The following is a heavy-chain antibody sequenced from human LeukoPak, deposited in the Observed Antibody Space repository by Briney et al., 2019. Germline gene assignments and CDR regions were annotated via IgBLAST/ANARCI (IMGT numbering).Heavy chain of an antibody. CDR1: RFSISDYY. CDR2: ISSSGDTI. Sequence: PGGSLRLSCAASRFSISDYYMSWIRQAPGKGLEWVSCISSSGDTINYADSVKGRFTISRDNARNSLHLQMNRLRVEDTAVYYRVVQAGLTYYDISFDAWGQGTLVTVSS. CDR3: VVQAGLTYYDISFDA. V-gene: IGHV3-11*01. D-gene: IGHD3-9*01. J-gene: IGHJ5*02.